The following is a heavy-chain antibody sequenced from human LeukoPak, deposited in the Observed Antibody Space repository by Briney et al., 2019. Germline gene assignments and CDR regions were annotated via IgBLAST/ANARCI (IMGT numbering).Heavy chain of an antibody. V-gene: IGHV3-15*07. D-gene: IGHD4-17*01. CDR2: IKSKTDGGTT. CDR3: ARGGSHDDYGDYLTFDY. CDR1: GFTFSNAW. Sequence: GGSLRLSCAASGFTFSNAWMNWVRQAPGKGLEWVGRIKSKTDGGTTDYAAPVKGRFTISRDDSKNTLYLQMNSLKTEDTAVYYCARGGSHDDYGDYLTFDYWGQGTLVTVSS. J-gene: IGHJ4*02.